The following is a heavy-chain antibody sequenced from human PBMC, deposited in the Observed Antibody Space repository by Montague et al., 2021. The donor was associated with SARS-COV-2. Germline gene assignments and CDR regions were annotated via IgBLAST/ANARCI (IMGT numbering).Heavy chain of an antibody. D-gene: IGHD4-17*01. J-gene: IGHJ3*02. Sequence: SETLSLTCTVSGGSIRTSSYYWGWIRQPPGKGLDWIGSHYYSGSTYYNPSLKSRVTISVDTAKNPFSLKLSSVTAADMAVYYCAMRGGALDAFDIWGQGTMVIVSS. CDR2: HYYSGST. V-gene: IGHV4-39*01. CDR1: GGSIRTSSYY. CDR3: AMRGGALDAFDI.